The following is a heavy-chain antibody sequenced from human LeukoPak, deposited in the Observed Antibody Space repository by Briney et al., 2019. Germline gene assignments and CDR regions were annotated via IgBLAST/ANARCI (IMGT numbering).Heavy chain of an antibody. Sequence: PGGSLRLSCAASGFTFSSYGMHWVRQAPGKGLEWVAVISYDGSNKYYTDSVKGRITISRDNAENTLYLQMNNLRPDDTAFYFCVKEGVEYSYSYGDYWGQGTLVTVSS. CDR3: VKEGVEYSYSYGDY. J-gene: IGHJ4*02. V-gene: IGHV3-30*18. CDR1: GFTFSSYG. CDR2: ISYDGSNK. D-gene: IGHD3-16*01.